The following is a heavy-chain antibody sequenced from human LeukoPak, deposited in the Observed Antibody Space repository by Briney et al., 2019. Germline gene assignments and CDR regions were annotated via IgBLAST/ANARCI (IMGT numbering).Heavy chain of an antibody. CDR1: GFTFDDYA. CDR2: ISWNSGSI. Sequence: PGRSLRLSCAASGFTFDDYAMHWVRQAPGKGLEWVSGISWNSGSIGYADSVKGRFTISRDNAKNSLYLQMNSLRGEDMALYYCAKDMSVGAARGMDVWGKGTVVTVSS. CDR3: AKDMSVGAARGMDV. D-gene: IGHD6-6*01. J-gene: IGHJ6*03. V-gene: IGHV3-9*03.